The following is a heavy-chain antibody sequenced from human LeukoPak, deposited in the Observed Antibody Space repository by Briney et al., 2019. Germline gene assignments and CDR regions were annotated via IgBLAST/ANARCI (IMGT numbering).Heavy chain of an antibody. CDR3: VREYHGVDYDILTGSLSYDY. Sequence: PGGSLRLSCAASGFTFSDYYMSWIRQAPGKGLEWVSYISSSDSTIYYADSVKGRFTISRDNAKNSLYLQMNSLRVEDTAVYYCVREYHGVDYDILTGSLSYDYWGQGTLVTVSS. D-gene: IGHD3-9*01. V-gene: IGHV3-11*04. CDR1: GFTFSDYY. CDR2: ISSSDSTI. J-gene: IGHJ4*02.